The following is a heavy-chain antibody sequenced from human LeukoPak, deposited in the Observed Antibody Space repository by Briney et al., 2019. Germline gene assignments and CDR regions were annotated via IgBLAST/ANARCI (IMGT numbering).Heavy chain of an antibody. V-gene: IGHV4-30-2*01. D-gene: IGHD3-22*01. CDR2: IYHSGST. CDR1: GGSISSGGYY. CDR3: ARHHYDSSGYLNWFDP. Sequence: SETLSLTCTVSGGSISSGGYYWSWIRQPPGKGLEWIGYIYHSGSTYYNPSLKSRVTISVDTSKNQFSLKLSSVTAADTAVYYCARHHYDSSGYLNWFDPWGQGTLVTVSS. J-gene: IGHJ5*02.